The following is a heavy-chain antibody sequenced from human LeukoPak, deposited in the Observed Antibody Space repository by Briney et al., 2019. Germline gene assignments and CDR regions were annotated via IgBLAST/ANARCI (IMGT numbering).Heavy chain of an antibody. CDR3: AKLATSDTGETY. CDR1: GYTFTITH. Sequence: SVQFSCQASGYTFTITHIHWLRQAPGPGLEWPGLINPSGDSTSYAQNFQGGVTMTRDTSTSTVYMELRSLRSEDTAIYYCAKLATSDTGETYWGQGTLVTVSS. D-gene: IGHD3-16*01. V-gene: IGHV1-46*01. CDR2: INPSGDST. J-gene: IGHJ4*02.